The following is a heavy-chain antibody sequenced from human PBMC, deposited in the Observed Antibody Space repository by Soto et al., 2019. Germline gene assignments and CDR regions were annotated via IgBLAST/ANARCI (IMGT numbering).Heavy chain of an antibody. CDR1: GYTFTSYG. Sequence: QVQLVQSGAEVKKPGASVKVSCKASGYTFTSYGISWVRQAPGQGLEWMGWISAYNGNTNYAQKLQGRVTMTTDTSTSTAYMELRSLRSDDTAVYYCAREGSIAIAARPGEWLYYYMDVWGKGTTVTVSS. J-gene: IGHJ6*03. D-gene: IGHD6-6*01. CDR3: AREGSIAIAARPGEWLYYYMDV. V-gene: IGHV1-18*01. CDR2: ISAYNGNT.